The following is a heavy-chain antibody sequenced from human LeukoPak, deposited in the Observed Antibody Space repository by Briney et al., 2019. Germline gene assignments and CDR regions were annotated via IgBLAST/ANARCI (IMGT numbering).Heavy chain of an antibody. CDR1: GGSISSSSYY. D-gene: IGHD2-15*01. CDR3: ARTIVVVVAATIDY. V-gene: IGHV4-39*01. CDR2: FYYSGST. Sequence: SETLSLTCTVSGGSISSSSYYWGWIRQPPGKGLEWIWSFYYSGSTYYNPSLKSRVTISVDTSKNRFSLRLSSVTAADTAVYYCARTIVVVVAATIDYWGQGTLVTVSS. J-gene: IGHJ4*02.